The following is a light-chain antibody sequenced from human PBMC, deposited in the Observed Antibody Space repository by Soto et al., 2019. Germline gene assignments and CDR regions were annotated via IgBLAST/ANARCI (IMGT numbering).Light chain of an antibody. CDR3: QQSYVAPYT. CDR2: AAS. Sequence: DVQMTQSPWSLSASIGDTVTISCRASQSIGRYLNWYQQKPGNAPKLLMDAASRLQSGVPSRFSGTYSGTDFTLTISSLQFEDFATYYCQQSYVAPYTFGQGTKLEIK. J-gene: IGKJ2*01. CDR1: QSIGRY. V-gene: IGKV1-39*01.